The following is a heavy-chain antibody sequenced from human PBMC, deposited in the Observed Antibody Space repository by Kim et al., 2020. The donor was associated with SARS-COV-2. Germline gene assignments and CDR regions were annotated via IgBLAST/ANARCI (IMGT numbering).Heavy chain of an antibody. CDR3: ARTTNSYGFLNF. Sequence: SVKVSCKASGGSFRTYAITWVRQAPGQGLEWMGQIIPIFRTANYAQKFQGRFMITADESMSTAYMELSSLSSEDTALYYCARTTNSYGFLNFWGQGTLV. D-gene: IGHD3-16*02. CDR2: IIPIFRTA. J-gene: IGHJ4*02. CDR1: GGSFRTYA. V-gene: IGHV1-69*13.